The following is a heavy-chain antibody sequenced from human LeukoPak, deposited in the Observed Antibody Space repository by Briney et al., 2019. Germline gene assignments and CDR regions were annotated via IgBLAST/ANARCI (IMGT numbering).Heavy chain of an antibody. Sequence: PSETLSLTCTVSGGSISSHFWSWIRQPPGKRLEWIGYINYSGSTDYSPSLKSRVTISISTSKNQFSLKLSSVTATDTAVYYCARRDLLSGIDCWGQGTLVTVSS. CDR3: ARRDLLSGIDC. D-gene: IGHD3-3*01. J-gene: IGHJ4*02. V-gene: IGHV4-59*11. CDR2: INYSGST. CDR1: GGSISSHF.